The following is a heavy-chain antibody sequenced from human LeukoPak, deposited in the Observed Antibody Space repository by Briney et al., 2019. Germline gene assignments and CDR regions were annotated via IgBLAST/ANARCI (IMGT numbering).Heavy chain of an antibody. V-gene: IGHV1-18*01. J-gene: IGHJ4*02. CDR1: GYTFTSYG. D-gene: IGHD5-12*01. Sequence: ASVKVSCKASGYTFTSYGISWVRQAPGQGLEWMGWISAYNGNTNYAQKLQGRATMTTDTSTSTAYMELRSLRSDDTAVYYCARGYSGYDATTFDYWGQGTLVTVSS. CDR2: ISAYNGNT. CDR3: ARGYSGYDATTFDY.